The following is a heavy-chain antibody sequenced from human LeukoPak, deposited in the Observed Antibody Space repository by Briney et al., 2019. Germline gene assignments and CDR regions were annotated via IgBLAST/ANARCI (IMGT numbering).Heavy chain of an antibody. CDR2: ISGSGGST. Sequence: PGGSLRLSCAASGFTFSSYAMSWVRQAPGKGLEWVSAISGSGGSTYYADSVKGRFTISRDNSKNTLYLQMNSLRAEDTAVYYCAKAQRGLYIVVVPAYPYYYMDVWGKGTTVTVSS. V-gene: IGHV3-23*01. J-gene: IGHJ6*03. D-gene: IGHD2-2*01. CDR1: GFTFSSYA. CDR3: AKAQRGLYIVVVPAYPYYYMDV.